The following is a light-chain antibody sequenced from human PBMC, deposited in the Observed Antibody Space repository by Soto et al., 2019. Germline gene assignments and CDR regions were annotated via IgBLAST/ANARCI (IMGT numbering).Light chain of an antibody. CDR1: QSVSSY. CDR3: QRRSNWPPLT. Sequence: EIVLTQSPATLSLSPGERATLSCRASQSVSSYLAWYQQKPGQAPRLLIYDASNRAAGIPARFSGSGSATDFTLTISSLEPEDFAVYYCQRRSNWPPLTFGGGTKVEIK. CDR2: DAS. J-gene: IGKJ4*01. V-gene: IGKV3-11*01.